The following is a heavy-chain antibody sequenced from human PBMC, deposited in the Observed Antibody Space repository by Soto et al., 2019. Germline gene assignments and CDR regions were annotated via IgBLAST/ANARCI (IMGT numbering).Heavy chain of an antibody. Sequence: EVQLVESGGGLVKPGGSLRLSCAASGFTFSNAWMSWVRQAPGKGLEWVGRIKSKTDGGTTDYAAPVKGRFTISRDDSKNTLYLQMNSLKTEDTAVYYCTTEYNWNDDDAFDIWGQGTMVTVSS. CDR1: GFTFSNAW. J-gene: IGHJ3*02. CDR2: IKSKTDGGTT. D-gene: IGHD1-1*01. CDR3: TTEYNWNDDDAFDI. V-gene: IGHV3-15*01.